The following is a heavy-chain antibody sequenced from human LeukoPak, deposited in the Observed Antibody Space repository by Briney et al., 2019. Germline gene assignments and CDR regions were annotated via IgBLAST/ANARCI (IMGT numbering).Heavy chain of an antibody. V-gene: IGHV4-4*02. CDR3: ARFYSNYVMGDYYYYYGMDV. CDR1: GGSISSSNW. CDR2: IYHSGST. D-gene: IGHD4-11*01. Sequence: SETLSLTCAVSGGSISSSNWWSWVRQPPGKGLEWIGEIYHSGSTNYNPSLKSRVTISVDTSKNQFSLKLSSVTAADTAVYYCARFYSNYVMGDYYYYYGMDVWGQGTTVTVSS. J-gene: IGHJ6*02.